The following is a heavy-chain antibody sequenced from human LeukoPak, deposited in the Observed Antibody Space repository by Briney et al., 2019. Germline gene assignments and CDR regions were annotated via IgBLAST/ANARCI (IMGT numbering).Heavy chain of an antibody. CDR2: IYYSGST. CDR3: ARDVGYSFDY. V-gene: IGHV4-59*01. D-gene: IGHD6-13*01. J-gene: IGHJ4*02. CDR1: GGSISSYY. Sequence: PSETLSLTCTVSGGSISSYYWSWIRQPPGKGLEWIGYIYYSGSTNYNPSLKSRVTISVDTSKNQFSLKLSSVTAADTAVYYCARDVGYSFDYWGQGTLVTVSS.